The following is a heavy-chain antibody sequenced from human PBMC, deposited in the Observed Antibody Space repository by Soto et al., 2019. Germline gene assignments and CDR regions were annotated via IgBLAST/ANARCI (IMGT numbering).Heavy chain of an antibody. CDR2: IIPIFGTA. CDR1: GGTFSSYA. J-gene: IGHJ6*02. D-gene: IGHD3-22*01. V-gene: IGHV1-69*13. Sequence: SVKVSCKASGGTFSSYAISWVRQAPGQGLEWMGGIIPIFGTANYAQKFQGRVTITADESTSTAYMELSSLRSEDTAVYYCARGDSSGYYTGGPYYYYGMDVWGQGTTVTVYS. CDR3: ARGDSSGYYTGGPYYYYGMDV.